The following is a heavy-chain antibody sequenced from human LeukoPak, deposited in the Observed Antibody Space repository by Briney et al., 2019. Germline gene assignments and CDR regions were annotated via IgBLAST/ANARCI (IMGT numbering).Heavy chain of an antibody. CDR2: IYTSGST. Sequence: SETLSLTCTVSGGSISSYYWSWIRQPAGKGLEWIGRIYTSGSTNYNPSLKSRVTMSVDTSKNQFSLKLSSVTAADTAVYYCAREPRSSGWYGVDYYYYYMDVWGKGTTVTISS. CDR1: GGSISSYY. J-gene: IGHJ6*03. V-gene: IGHV4-4*07. D-gene: IGHD6-19*01. CDR3: AREPRSSGWYGVDYYYYYMDV.